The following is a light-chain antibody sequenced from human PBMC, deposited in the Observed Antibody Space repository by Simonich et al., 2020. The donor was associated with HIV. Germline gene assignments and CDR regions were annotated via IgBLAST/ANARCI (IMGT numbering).Light chain of an antibody. Sequence: DIQMTQSPYSMSASVGDRVTITCRASQSISRYLNGYQQKPGKAPKLLIYAASSLQRGVPSSFSGSGSGTDFTLTISSLQHEDFATYYCQQSYSSLWTFGQGTKVEIK. V-gene: IGKV1-39*01. CDR2: AAS. CDR3: QQSYSSLWT. CDR1: QSISRY. J-gene: IGKJ1*01.